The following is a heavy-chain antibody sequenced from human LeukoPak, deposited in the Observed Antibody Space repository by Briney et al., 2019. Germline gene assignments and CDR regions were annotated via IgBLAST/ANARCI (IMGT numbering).Heavy chain of an antibody. V-gene: IGHV4-4*07. Sequence: PSETLSLTCTVSGGSISSYYWSWIRQPPGKGLEWIGRIYTSGSTNYNPSLKSRVTMSVDTSKNQFPLKLSSVTAADTAVYYCARGNGIAAAGIDYWGQGTLVTVSS. CDR3: ARGNGIAAAGIDY. D-gene: IGHD6-13*01. CDR1: GGSISSYY. J-gene: IGHJ4*02. CDR2: IYTSGST.